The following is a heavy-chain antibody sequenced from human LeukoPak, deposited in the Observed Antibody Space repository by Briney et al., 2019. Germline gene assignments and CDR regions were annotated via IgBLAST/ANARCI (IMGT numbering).Heavy chain of an antibody. CDR1: RFTFSSYA. CDR3: AKVPGYDILTGYPDY. Sequence: GGSLRLSRAASRFTFSSYAMSWVRQAPGKGLEWVSAISGSGGSTYYADSVKGRFTISRDNSKNTLYLQMNSLRAEDTAVYYCAKVPGYDILTGYPDYWGQGTLVTVSS. J-gene: IGHJ4*02. CDR2: ISGSGGST. D-gene: IGHD3-9*01. V-gene: IGHV3-23*01.